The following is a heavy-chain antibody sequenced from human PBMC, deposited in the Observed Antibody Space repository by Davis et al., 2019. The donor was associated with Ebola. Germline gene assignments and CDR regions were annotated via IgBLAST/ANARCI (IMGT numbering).Heavy chain of an antibody. J-gene: IGHJ4*02. CDR2: INPHNGNT. CDR1: GYTFTNYG. CDR3: ARDSFSGAIVGATQSDY. D-gene: IGHD1-26*01. V-gene: IGHV1-18*04. Sequence: AASVKVSCKASGYTFTNYGITWVRQAPGQGLEWMGWINPHNGNTNYAQKLQGRVTMTTDTSTSTAYMELRSLRSDDTAVYYCARDSFSGAIVGATQSDYWGQGTLVTVSS.